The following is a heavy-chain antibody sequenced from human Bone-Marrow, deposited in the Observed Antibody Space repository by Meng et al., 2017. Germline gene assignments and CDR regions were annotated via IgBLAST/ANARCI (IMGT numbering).Heavy chain of an antibody. CDR2: IYTSGST. Sequence: GSLRLSCTGSGGSISSYYWSWIRQPAGKGLEWIGRIYTSGSTNYNPSLKSRVTISVDTSKNQFSLKLSSVTAADTAVYYCAKLNTDCGGDCPFDLWGRGTLVTVSS. V-gene: IGHV4-4*07. CDR1: GGSISSYY. J-gene: IGHJ2*01. D-gene: IGHD2-21*02. CDR3: AKLNTDCGGDCPFDL.